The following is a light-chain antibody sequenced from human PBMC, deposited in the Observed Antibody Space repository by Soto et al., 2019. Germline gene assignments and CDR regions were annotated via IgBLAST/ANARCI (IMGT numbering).Light chain of an antibody. CDR3: QNFDRAPQT. V-gene: IGKV1-27*01. CDR2: EAS. Sequence: DIQMTQSPSSLSASVGDRVAITCRASQGIRHYLAWYQQKPGKVPKLVIYEASNLQSGVPSRCRGGGSGTEFTLTISSRQPEDVATYYCQNFDRAPQTFGQGTKVDIK. CDR1: QGIRHY. J-gene: IGKJ1*01.